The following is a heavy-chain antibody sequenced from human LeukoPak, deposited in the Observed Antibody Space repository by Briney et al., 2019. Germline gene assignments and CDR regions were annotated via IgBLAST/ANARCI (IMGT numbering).Heavy chain of an antibody. CDR3: ARGQAALWFGEL. D-gene: IGHD3-10*01. CDR1: GGSVSSGSDY. Sequence: PSETLSLTCTVSGGSVSSGSDYWSWIRPPPGKGLEWIGHISYSGSTNYNPSFKSRVTISLDTSKNQLSLKLSSVTTADTAVYYCARGQAALWFGELWGQGTLVTVSS. J-gene: IGHJ4*02. CDR2: ISYSGST. V-gene: IGHV4-61*01.